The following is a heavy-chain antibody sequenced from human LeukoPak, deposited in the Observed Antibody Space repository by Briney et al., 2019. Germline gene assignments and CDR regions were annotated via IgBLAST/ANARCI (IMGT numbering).Heavy chain of an antibody. CDR2: IYTSGST. J-gene: IGHJ5*02. V-gene: IGHV4-4*07. D-gene: IGHD2-2*02. CDR3: ARAYCSSTSCYTEGWFDP. CDR1: GGSISSYY. Sequence: PSETLSLTCTVSGGSISSYYWSWIRQPAGKGLEWIGRIYTSGSTNYNASLKSRVSMSVDTSKNQFSLKLSSVTAADTAVYYCARAYCSSTSCYTEGWFDPWGQGTLVTVSS.